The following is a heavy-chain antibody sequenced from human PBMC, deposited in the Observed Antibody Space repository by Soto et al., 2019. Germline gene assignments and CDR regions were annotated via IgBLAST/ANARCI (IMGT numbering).Heavy chain of an antibody. V-gene: IGHV4-59*01. CDR1: GGSISSYY. Sequence: PSETLSLTCTVSGGSISSYYWSWIRQPPWKGLEWIGYIYYSGSTNYNPSLKSRVTISVDTSKNQFSLKLSSVTAADTAVYYCARQGYCSGGSCYMESYYYGMDVWGQGTTVTVSS. CDR2: IYYSGST. CDR3: ARQGYCSGGSCYMESYYYGMDV. D-gene: IGHD2-15*01. J-gene: IGHJ6*02.